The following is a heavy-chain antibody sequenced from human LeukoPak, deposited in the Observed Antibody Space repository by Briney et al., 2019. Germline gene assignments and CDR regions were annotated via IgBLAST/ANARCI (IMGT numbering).Heavy chain of an antibody. CDR1: GGSINSATYF. J-gene: IGHJ4*02. CDR2: IYNSGST. CDR3: ARHEKLGQFDY. V-gene: IGHV4-31*03. D-gene: IGHD3-10*01. Sequence: PSQTLSLTCTVSGGSINSATYFWNWIRQRPGKGLEWIGYIYNSGSTYYNPSLKSRITISVDTSKTQFSLRLSSVTAADTAVYYCARHEKLGQFDYWGQGTLVTVSS.